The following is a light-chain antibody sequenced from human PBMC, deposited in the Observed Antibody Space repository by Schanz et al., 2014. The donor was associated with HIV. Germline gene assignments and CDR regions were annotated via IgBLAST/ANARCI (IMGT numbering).Light chain of an antibody. J-gene: IGLJ3*02. V-gene: IGLV2-8*01. CDR3: CSYTGNYHWV. CDR1: SSDVGGYNY. CDR2: EVN. Sequence: QSALTQPPSASGSPGQSVTISCTGTSSDVGGYNYVSWYQHHPGKAPKLLISEVNKRPSGVPDRFSGSKSGNTASLTISGLQTDDEADYYCCSYTGNYHWVFGGGTKLTVL.